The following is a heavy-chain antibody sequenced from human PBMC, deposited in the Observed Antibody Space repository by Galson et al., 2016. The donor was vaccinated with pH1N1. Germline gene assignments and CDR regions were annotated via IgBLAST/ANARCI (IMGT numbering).Heavy chain of an antibody. D-gene: IGHD3-22*01. V-gene: IGHV4-38-2*01. CDR3: ATFTMTISFDAFHI. CDR2: IYRSGST. J-gene: IGHJ3*02. CDR1: GYSISSGSY. Sequence: ETLSLTCAVSGYSISSGSYWGWIRQPPRKGLEWIGSIYRSGSTYYNPSLKSRVTISTDTSKNHFSLKLSSVTAADTAIYYCATFTMTISFDAFHIWGQGTVVTVSS.